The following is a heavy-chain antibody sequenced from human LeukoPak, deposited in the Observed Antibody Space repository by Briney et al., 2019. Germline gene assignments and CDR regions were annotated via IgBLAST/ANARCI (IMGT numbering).Heavy chain of an antibody. CDR1: GDSFISVSPDAYY. D-gene: IGHD1-26*01. V-gene: IGHV4-39*01. J-gene: IGHJ4*02. CDR3: ARRAYSGFDW. CDR2: IFQSGGT. Sequence: SETLSLTCTVSGDSFISVSPDAYYWGWVRQSPGWGLEWIGSIFQSGGTYCNPSLKSRVTISADTSKSQFSLKLSSATAADTAVYYCARRAYSGFDWWGQGTLVTVAS.